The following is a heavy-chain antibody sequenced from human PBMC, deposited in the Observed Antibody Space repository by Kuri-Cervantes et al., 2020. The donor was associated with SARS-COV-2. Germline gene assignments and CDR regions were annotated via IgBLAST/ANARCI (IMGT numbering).Heavy chain of an antibody. J-gene: IGHJ4*02. CDR2: IKQDGSEK. Sequence: GESLKISCAASGFTFSSYWMSWVRQAPGKGLEWVANIKQDGSEKYYVDSVKGRFTISRDNVKNSLYLQMNGLRAEDTAVYYCARIASSSGWENFDYWGQGTLVPSPQ. D-gene: IGHD6-19*01. V-gene: IGHV3-7*01. CDR3: ARIASSSGWENFDY. CDR1: GFTFSSYW.